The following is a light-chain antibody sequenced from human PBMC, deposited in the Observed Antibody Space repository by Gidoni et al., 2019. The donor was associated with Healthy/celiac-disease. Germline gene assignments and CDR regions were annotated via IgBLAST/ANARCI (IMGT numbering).Light chain of an antibody. CDR3: QQRSNWHPLT. CDR1: QGVSSY. J-gene: IGKJ4*01. Sequence: EIVLTQSPATPSLSPGERATLSCRASQGVSSYLAWYQQKPGQAPRLLIYDASNRATGIPARFSGSGPGTDFTLTISSLEPEDFAVYYCQQRSNWHPLTFGGXTKVEIK. V-gene: IGKV3D-11*01. CDR2: DAS.